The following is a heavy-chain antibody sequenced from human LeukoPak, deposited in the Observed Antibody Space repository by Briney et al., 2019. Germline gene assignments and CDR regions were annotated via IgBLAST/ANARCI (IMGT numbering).Heavy chain of an antibody. CDR1: GYTLTGYY. Sequence: GASVKVSCKASGYTLTGYYMHWVRQAPGQGLEWMGGIIPIFGTANYAQKFQGRVTITAGESTSTAYMELSSLRSEDTAVYYCARARRGYDWAFDYWGQGTLVTVSS. CDR3: ARARRGYDWAFDY. D-gene: IGHD5-12*01. V-gene: IGHV1-69*13. CDR2: IIPIFGTA. J-gene: IGHJ4*02.